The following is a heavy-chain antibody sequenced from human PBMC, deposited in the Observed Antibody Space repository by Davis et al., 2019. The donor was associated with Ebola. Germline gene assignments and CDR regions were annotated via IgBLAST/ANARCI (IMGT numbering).Heavy chain of an antibody. V-gene: IGHV4-59*01. CDR2: IYYSGST. Sequence: MPSETLSLTCIVSGGSISSYYWSWIRQPPGKGLEWIGYIYYSGSTNYNPSLKSRVTISVDTSKNQFSLKLSSVTAADTAVYYCASLSPARGAFDIWGQGTMVTVSS. CDR1: GGSISSYY. CDR3: ASLSPARGAFDI. J-gene: IGHJ3*02.